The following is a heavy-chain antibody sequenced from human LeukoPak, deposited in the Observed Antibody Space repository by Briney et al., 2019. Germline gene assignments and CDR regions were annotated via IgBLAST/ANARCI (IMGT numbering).Heavy chain of an antibody. D-gene: IGHD2-21*02. J-gene: IGHJ4*02. CDR2: ISSSGSTI. Sequence: GGSRRLSCAASGFTFSDYYMSWIRQAPGKGLEWVSYISSSGSTIYYADSVKGRFTISRDNAKNSLYLQMNSLRAEDTAVYYCARGYCGGDCYSSFDYWGQGTLVTVSS. CDR3: ARGYCGGDCYSSFDY. V-gene: IGHV3-11*01. CDR1: GFTFSDYY.